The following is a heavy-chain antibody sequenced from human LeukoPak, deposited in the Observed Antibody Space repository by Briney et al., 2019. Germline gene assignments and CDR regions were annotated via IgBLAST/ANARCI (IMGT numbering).Heavy chain of an antibody. J-gene: IGHJ4*02. Sequence: PSETLSLPCTVSGVAISSGNWWSWVRQLPGKGLKWIGDIFHGGSTNSNPSLRSRVTMSEDKSKNQFSLKLSSVTAADTAVYYCARTNPVARNSLDYWGPGTLVTVSS. CDR1: GVAISSGNW. D-gene: IGHD1-14*01. V-gene: IGHV4-4*02. CDR2: IFHGGST. CDR3: ARTNPVARNSLDY.